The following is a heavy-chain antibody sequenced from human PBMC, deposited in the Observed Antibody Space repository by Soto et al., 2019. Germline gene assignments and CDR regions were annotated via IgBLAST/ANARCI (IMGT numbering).Heavy chain of an antibody. CDR3: ERTRGGYGDLDYFQH. CDR1: GFSLSTSGMC. V-gene: IGHV2-70*11. Sequence: SGPTLVNPTQTLTLTCTFSGFSLSTSGMCVSWIRQPPGKALEWLARIDWDDDKYYSTSLKTRLTISKDASKNQVVLTMTNMDPVDTATYYCERTRGGYGDLDYFQHWGQGTLVTVSS. D-gene: IGHD4-17*01. J-gene: IGHJ1*01. CDR2: IDWDDDK.